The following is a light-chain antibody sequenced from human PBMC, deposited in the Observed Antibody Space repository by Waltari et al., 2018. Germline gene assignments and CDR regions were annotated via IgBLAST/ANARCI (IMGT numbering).Light chain of an antibody. CDR2: VNSDGSH. Sequence: TLSSGHSSNVIAWLQQQPEKGTRFLMKVNSDGSHRKGDEIPDRFSGSSYGAERYLSISSLQSEDEADYFCQTGGHGTWVFGGGTKLTVL. J-gene: IGLJ3*02. CDR1: SGHSSNV. V-gene: IGLV4-69*01. CDR3: QTGGHGTWV.